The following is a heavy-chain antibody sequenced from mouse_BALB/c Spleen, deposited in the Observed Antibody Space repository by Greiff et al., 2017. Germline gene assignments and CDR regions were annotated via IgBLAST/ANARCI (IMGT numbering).Heavy chain of an antibody. Sequence: QVQLQQPGAELVKPGASVKLSCKASGYTFTSYWMHWVKQRPGQGLEWIGEIDPSDSYTNYNQKFKGKATLTVDKSSSTAYMQLSSLTSEDSAVYYCARFITTVSRGDWFAYWGQGTLVTVSA. CDR2: IDPSDSYT. D-gene: IGHD1-1*01. V-gene: IGHV1-69*02. CDR3: ARFITTVSRGDWFAY. J-gene: IGHJ3*01. CDR1: GYTFTSYW.